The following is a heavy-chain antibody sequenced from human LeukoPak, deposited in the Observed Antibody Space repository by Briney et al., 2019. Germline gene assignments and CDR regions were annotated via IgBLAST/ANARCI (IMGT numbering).Heavy chain of an antibody. V-gene: IGHV3-21*01. CDR3: ARDRVYCTNGVCLRMDV. J-gene: IGHJ6*02. CDR1: GFTFSSYS. CDR2: ISSSSSYI. Sequence: GGSLRLSCAASGFTFSSYSMNWVRQAPGKGPEWVSSISSSSSYIYYADSVKGRFTISRDNAKNSLYLQMNSLRAEDTAVYYCARDRVYCTNGVCLRMDVWGQGTTVTVSS. D-gene: IGHD2-8*01.